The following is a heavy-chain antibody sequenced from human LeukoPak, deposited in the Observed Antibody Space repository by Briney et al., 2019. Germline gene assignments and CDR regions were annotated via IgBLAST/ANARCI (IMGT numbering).Heavy chain of an antibody. CDR2: ISYDGSNK. CDR3: ARNYCDISGYYVVHGAFDI. J-gene: IGHJ3*02. V-gene: IGHV3-30-3*01. D-gene: IGHD3-22*01. Sequence: GGSLRLSCAASGFTFSSYAMHWVRQAPGKGLEWMAVISYDGSNKYYADSVKGRFTISRDNSKNTLYLQMNSLRAEDTAVYYCARNYCDISGYYVVHGAFDIWGQGTMVTVSS. CDR1: GFTFSSYA.